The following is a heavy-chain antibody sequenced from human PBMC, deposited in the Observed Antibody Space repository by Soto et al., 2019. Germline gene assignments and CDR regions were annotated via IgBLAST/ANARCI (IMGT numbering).Heavy chain of an antibody. J-gene: IGHJ4*02. CDR3: AIETVAGRDY. CDR1: GSSITSSNW. Sequence: PSETLSLTCAVSGSSITSSNWLIWVRQPPGKGLEWIGEMYASGSTSYNPSLKSRVTISVDKSKNQLSLNLDSVTAADTALYYCAIETVAGRDYWGQGTLVTVSS. V-gene: IGHV4-4*02. D-gene: IGHD6-19*01. CDR2: MYASGST.